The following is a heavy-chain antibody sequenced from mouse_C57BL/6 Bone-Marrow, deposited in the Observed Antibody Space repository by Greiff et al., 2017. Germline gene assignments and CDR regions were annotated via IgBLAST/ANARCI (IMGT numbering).Heavy chain of an antibody. J-gene: IGHJ2*01. V-gene: IGHV1-55*01. D-gene: IGHD1-1*01. CDR2: IYPGSGST. CDR1: GYTFTSYW. Sequence: QVQLQQPGAELVKPGASVKMSCKASGYTFTSYWINWVKQRPGQGLEWIGDIYPGSGSTNYNEKFKGKATLTVDTSSSTAYMQLSSLTSADSAVYYCARGTTVVATDYWGQGTTLTVSS. CDR3: ARGTTVVATDY.